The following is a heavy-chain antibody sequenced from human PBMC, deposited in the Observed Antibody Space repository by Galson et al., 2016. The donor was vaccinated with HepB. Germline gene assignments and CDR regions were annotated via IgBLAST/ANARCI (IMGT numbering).Heavy chain of an antibody. CDR3: ARDAGYRDYDY. V-gene: IGHV1-3*01. CDR1: GYTFTNYA. Sequence: SVKVSCKAPGYTFTNYAIHWVRQAPGQRLEWMGWINPGNGDTKYSQKFQGRVTITRDPSARTAYMELSGLRSEDTAMYYCARDAGYRDYDYWGQGTLVTVSS. J-gene: IGHJ4*02. D-gene: IGHD6-13*01. CDR2: INPGNGDT.